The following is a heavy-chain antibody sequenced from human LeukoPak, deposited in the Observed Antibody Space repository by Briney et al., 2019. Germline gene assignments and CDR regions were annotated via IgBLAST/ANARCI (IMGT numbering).Heavy chain of an antibody. CDR1: GGSISSSSYY. Sequence: SETLSLTCTVSGGSISSSSYYWGWIRQPPGKGLEWIGSIYYSGSTYYNPSLKSRVTISVDTSKNQFSLKLSSVTAADTAVYYCARGGVQGSCFDYWGQGTLVTVSS. V-gene: IGHV4-39*01. J-gene: IGHJ4*02. CDR2: IYYSGST. CDR3: ARGGVQGSCFDY. D-gene: IGHD3-16*01.